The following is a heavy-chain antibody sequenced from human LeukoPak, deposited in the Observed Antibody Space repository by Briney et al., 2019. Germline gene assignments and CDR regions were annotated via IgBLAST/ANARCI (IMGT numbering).Heavy chain of an antibody. Sequence: ASVKVSCKASGYTFTSYDINWVRQATGQGLEWMGWMNPNSGNTGYAQKFQGRVTMTRNTSISTAYMELSSLRSEDTAVYYCARVGRWNYDYAFDIWGQGTMVTVSS. CDR2: MNPNSGNT. V-gene: IGHV1-8*01. CDR3: ARVGRWNYDYAFDI. J-gene: IGHJ3*02. CDR1: GYTFTSYD. D-gene: IGHD1-7*01.